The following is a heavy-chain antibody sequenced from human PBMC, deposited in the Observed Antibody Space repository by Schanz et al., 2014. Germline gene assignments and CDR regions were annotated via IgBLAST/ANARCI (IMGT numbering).Heavy chain of an antibody. V-gene: IGHV1-46*01. CDR2: INPIDGST. CDR3: ARGSCTASGCYDAFDL. D-gene: IGHD2-2*01. CDR1: GFTLTSHF. Sequence: QLVQSGAEVKKPGASVKVSCKASGFTLTSHFMHWLRQAPGQGLEWMGLINPIDGSTTYVWGFHGRLPMTRDTSTTTVYMDLSPLRSEDTAVYYCARGSCTASGCYDAFDLWGQGTLVTVSS. J-gene: IGHJ3*01.